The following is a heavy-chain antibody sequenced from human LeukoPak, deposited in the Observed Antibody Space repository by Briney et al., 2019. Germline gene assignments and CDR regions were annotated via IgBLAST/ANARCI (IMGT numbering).Heavy chain of an antibody. CDR3: ARATGDYVWGSFRSHYAS. CDR1: GYTFTDNY. D-gene: IGHD3-16*02. CDR2: MSPNSGAT. V-gene: IGHV1-2*07. Sequence: ASVKVSCKASGYTFTDNYIHWVRQAPGQGLEWLGWMSPNSGATNYGHKFQGRVTMTSDTSINTAYLELSSLSSDDTAVYYCARATGDYVWGSFRSHYASWGQGSLVTVSS. J-gene: IGHJ4*02.